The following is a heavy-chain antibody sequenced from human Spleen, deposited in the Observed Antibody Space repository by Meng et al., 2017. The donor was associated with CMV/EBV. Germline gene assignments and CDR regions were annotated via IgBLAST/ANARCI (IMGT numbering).Heavy chain of an antibody. CDR3: AKDGGTAAGLPGNWFDP. CDR1: GFIFSSYE. Sequence: GESLKISCAASGFIFSSYEMNWVRQAPGQGLEWVAGISSTGGNTYYPDPVKGRFTISRDNSKKTLYLQMTSLRSEDTAIYYCAKDGGTAAGLPGNWFDPWGQGTLVTVSS. D-gene: IGHD2-15*01. J-gene: IGHJ5*02. CDR2: ISSTGGNT. V-gene: IGHV3-23*01.